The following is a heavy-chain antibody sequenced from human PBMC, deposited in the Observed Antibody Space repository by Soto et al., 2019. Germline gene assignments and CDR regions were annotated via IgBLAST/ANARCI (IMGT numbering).Heavy chain of an antibody. CDR3: AANVLAVAGY. J-gene: IGHJ4*02. CDR2: IKSNTDGGTT. D-gene: IGHD6-19*01. CDR1: GFTFTNAW. Sequence: GGSLRLSCAASGFTFTNAWMNWVRQAPGKGLEWVGRIKSNTDGGTTDYAAPVKGRFTISRDDSDNTLFLQMNSLQTEDTGVYYCAANVLAVAGYWGQGTLVTVSS. V-gene: IGHV3-15*07.